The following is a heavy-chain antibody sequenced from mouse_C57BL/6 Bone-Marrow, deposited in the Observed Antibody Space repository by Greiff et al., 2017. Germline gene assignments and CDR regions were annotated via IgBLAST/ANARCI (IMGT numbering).Heavy chain of an antibody. CDR1: GFNIKDYY. D-gene: IGHD1-1*01. CDR3: TPPRMTTVVATDYYAMDY. V-gene: IGHV14-1*01. Sequence: EVMLVESGAELVRPGASVKLSCTASGFNIKDYYMPWVKQRPEQGLEWIGRIDPEDGDTEYAPKFQGKATMTADTSSNTAYLQLSSLTSEDTAVDYCTPPRMTTVVATDYYAMDYWGQGTSVTVSS. CDR2: IDPEDGDT. J-gene: IGHJ4*01.